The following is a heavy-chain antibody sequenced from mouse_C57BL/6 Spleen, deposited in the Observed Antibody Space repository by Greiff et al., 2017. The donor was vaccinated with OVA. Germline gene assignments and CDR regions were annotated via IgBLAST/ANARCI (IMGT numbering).Heavy chain of an antibody. CDR1: GFTFSDYY. CDR2: INYDGSST. J-gene: IGHJ3*01. CDR3: ARDEGGFAY. Sequence: MLVESEGGLVQPGSSMKLSCTASGFTFSDYYMAWVRQVPEKGLEWVANINYDGSSTYYLDSLKSRFIISRDNAKNILYLQMSSLKSEDTATYYCARDEGGFAYWGQGTLVTVSA. V-gene: IGHV5-16*01.